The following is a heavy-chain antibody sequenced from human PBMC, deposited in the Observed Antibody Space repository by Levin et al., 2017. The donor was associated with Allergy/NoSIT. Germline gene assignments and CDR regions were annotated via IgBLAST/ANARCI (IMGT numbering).Heavy chain of an antibody. V-gene: IGHV3-72*01. CDR1: GFIFSDHY. CDR2: TRNKANSYTT. CDR3: CRGGYSSTRHERRFYYGMDV. J-gene: IGHJ6*02. D-gene: IGHD6-13*01. Sequence: GGSLRLSCAASGFIFSDHYMDWVRQAPGKGLEWVGRTRNKANSYTTEYAASVKGRFTISRDDSKNSLFLQMNSLIPEDTAVYYWCRGGYSSTRHERRFYYGMDVWGQGNTVTVSS.